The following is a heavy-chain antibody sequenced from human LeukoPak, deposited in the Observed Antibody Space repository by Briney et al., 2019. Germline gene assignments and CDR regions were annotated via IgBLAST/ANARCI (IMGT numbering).Heavy chain of an antibody. V-gene: IGHV4-4*07. CDR1: GGSISSYY. CDR2: IYKSGST. CDR3: AREGPAMVRGVLPKEAWGWFDP. Sequence: SETLSLTCTVSGGSISSYYWSWIREPAGEGLEWIGRIYKSGSTKHNPSLKSRVTTSVDTPKKQFSRTLNSVTGADTAVYYCAREGPAMVRGVLPKEAWGWFDPWGQGTLVTVSS. J-gene: IGHJ5*02. D-gene: IGHD3-10*01.